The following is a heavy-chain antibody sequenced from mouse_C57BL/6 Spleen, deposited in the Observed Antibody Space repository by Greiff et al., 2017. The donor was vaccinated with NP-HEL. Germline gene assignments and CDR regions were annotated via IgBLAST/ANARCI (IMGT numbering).Heavy chain of an antibody. CDR2: IYTGSGST. D-gene: IGHD3-2*02. CDR1: GYTLTSYW. CDR3: ERLDSSGPFAC. Sequence: QVQLQQSGADLVQPGDSVTMSCKASGYTLTSYWITWVKQRPGQGLEWIGDIYTGSGSTNNNEKMTSKATLTVETPSRTSYMQLSILTSEDSAVYYCERLDSSGPFACWGKGGLVTVS. V-gene: IGHV1-55*01. J-gene: IGHJ3*01.